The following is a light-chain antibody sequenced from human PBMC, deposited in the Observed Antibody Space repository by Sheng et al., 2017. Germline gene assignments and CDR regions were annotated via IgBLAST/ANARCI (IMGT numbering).Light chain of an antibody. J-gene: IGKJ1*01. CDR1: QSISSY. Sequence: DIQMSQFPSSLSASVGDRVTITCRASQSISSYLNWYQQKPGKAPKLLIYGASSVQSGVPSRFSGSGSGTEFTLTISSLQPDDFATYFCQQYNSYSRPFGQGTKVEIK. CDR3: QQYNSYSRP. V-gene: IGKV1-39*01. CDR2: GAS.